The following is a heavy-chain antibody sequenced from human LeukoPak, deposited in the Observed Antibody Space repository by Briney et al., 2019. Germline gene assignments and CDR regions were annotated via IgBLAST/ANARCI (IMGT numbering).Heavy chain of an antibody. CDR2: MNHSGST. CDR1: GGSFSGYY. CDR3: ARHEYGGYYFDY. V-gene: IGHV4-34*01. D-gene: IGHD4-17*01. Sequence: NPSETLSLTCAVYGGSFSGYYWNWIRQPPGKGLEWIGEMNHSGSTNYNPSLKSRVSISVDTSKNQFSLKLSSVTAADTAVYYCARHEYGGYYFDYWGQGTLVTVSS. J-gene: IGHJ4*02.